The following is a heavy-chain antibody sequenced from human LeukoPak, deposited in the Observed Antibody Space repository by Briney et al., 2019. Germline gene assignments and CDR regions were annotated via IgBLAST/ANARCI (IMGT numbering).Heavy chain of an antibody. D-gene: IGHD2-2*01. J-gene: IGHJ4*02. CDR3: AKVASLCTSTSCVRGGFDY. CDR1: GFTLSDYA. V-gene: IGHV3-23*01. CDR2: LSGSGANT. Sequence: GGSLRLSCTASGFTLSDYAMTWVRQAPGKGLEWVSALSGSGANTYYADSVKGRFTIFRDNSRNTLYLQMNSLRAEDTAKYYCAKVASLCTSTSCVRGGFDYWGQGTLVTVSS.